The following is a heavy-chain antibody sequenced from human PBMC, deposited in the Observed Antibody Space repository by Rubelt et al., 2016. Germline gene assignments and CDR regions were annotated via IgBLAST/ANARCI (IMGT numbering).Heavy chain of an antibody. D-gene: IGHD4-17*01. CDR2: ISDTSKYI. Sequence: VRQAPGKGLEWVSSISDTSKYIFHADSVGGRFTISRDDAKNSLFLQMNGLRVEDTAVYYCAKDYGDYVRVWFDPWGQGTLVTVSS. CDR3: AKDYGDYVRVWFDP. J-gene: IGHJ5*02. V-gene: IGHV3-21*04.